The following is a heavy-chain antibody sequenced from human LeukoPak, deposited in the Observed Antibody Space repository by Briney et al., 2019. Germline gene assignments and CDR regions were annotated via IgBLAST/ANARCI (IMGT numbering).Heavy chain of an antibody. CDR1: GYTFTGYY. CDR2: INPSGGST. CDR3: ARAQSGSYLGNWFDP. D-gene: IGHD1-26*01. J-gene: IGHJ5*02. V-gene: IGHV1-46*01. Sequence: GASVKVSCKASGYTFTGYYIHWVRQAPGQGLEWMGIINPSGGSTNYAQKFQGRVTMTRDTSTSTVYMELSSLRSEDTAVYYCARAQSGSYLGNWFDPWGQGTLVTVSS.